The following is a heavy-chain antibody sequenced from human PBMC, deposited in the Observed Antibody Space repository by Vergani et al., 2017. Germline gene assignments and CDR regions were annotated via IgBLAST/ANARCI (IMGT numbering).Heavy chain of an antibody. CDR2: INTNTGNP. CDR3: ARDTSTVYSYQLPNDYYCGMDV. V-gene: IGHV7-4-1*02. J-gene: IGHJ6*02. D-gene: IGHD2-2*01. CDR1: GYTFTSYA. Sequence: QVQLVQSGSELKKPGASVKVSCKASGYTFTSYAMNWVRQAPGQGLEWMGWINTNTGNPTYAQGFTGRFVFSLDTSVSTAYLQISSLKAEDTAVYYCARDTSTVYSYQLPNDYYCGMDVWGQGTTVTVSS.